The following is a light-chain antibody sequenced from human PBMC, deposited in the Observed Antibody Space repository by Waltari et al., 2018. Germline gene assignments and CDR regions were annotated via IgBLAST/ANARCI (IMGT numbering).Light chain of an antibody. CDR1: QSVLKTSNNKNY. CDR2: WAS. V-gene: IGKV4-1*01. J-gene: IGKJ2*01. Sequence: DIVMTQPPDSLAESTGARATITCRSSQSVLKTSNNKNYLAWYQQKPGQPPRLLIYWASTRESGVPVRFSASGSETDFTLTISSLQAEDVAVYYCQQYFSTPYTFGQGTKLEIK. CDR3: QQYFSTPYT.